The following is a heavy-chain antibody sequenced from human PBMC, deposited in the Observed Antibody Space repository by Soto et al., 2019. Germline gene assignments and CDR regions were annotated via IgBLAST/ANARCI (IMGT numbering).Heavy chain of an antibody. CDR1: GDSISSGDYY. V-gene: IGHV4-30-4*01. Sequence: PSETLSLTCTVSGDSISSGDYYWSWIRQPPGKGLEWIGYIYYSGSTYYNPSLKSRVTISVDTSKNQFSLKLSSVTAADTAVYYCARDRRDPSCPGDYWGQGTLVTVSS. D-gene: IGHD2-15*01. J-gene: IGHJ4*02. CDR3: ARDRRDPSCPGDY. CDR2: IYYSGST.